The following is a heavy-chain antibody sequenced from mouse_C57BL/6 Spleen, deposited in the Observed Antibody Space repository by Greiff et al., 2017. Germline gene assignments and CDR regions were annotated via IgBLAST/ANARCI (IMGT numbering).Heavy chain of an antibody. CDR3: ATLGRARYFDV. J-gene: IGHJ1*03. CDR2: IDPSDSYT. CDR1: GYTFTSYW. D-gene: IGHD4-1*01. V-gene: IGHV1-69*01. Sequence: QVHVKQPGAELVMPGASVKLSCKASGYTFTSYWMHWVKQRPGQGLEWIGEIDPSDSYTNYNQKFKGKSTLTVDKSSSTAYMQLSSLTSEDSAVYYCATLGRARYFDVWGTGTTVTVSS.